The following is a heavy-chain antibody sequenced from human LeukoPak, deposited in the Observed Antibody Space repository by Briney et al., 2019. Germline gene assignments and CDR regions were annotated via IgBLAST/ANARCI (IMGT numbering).Heavy chain of an antibody. CDR3: ARERAYYYGSGSYHNFDY. J-gene: IGHJ4*02. CDR1: GGTFISYG. V-gene: IGHV1-69*04. D-gene: IGHD3-10*01. Sequence: ASVKVSCKASGGTFISYGISWVRQAPGQGLEWMGRIIPILGIANYAQKFQGRVTITADKSTSTAYMELSSLRSEDTAVYYCARERAYYYGSGSYHNFDYWGQGTLVTVSS. CDR2: IIPILGIA.